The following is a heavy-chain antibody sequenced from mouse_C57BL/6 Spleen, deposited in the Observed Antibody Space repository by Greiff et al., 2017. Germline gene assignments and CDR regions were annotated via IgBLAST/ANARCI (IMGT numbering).Heavy chain of an antibody. CDR3: ARDGDSNSAFAY. Sequence: EVQVVESGGGLVKPGGSLKLSCAASGFTFSSYAMSWVRQTPEKRLEWVATISDGGSYTYYPDNVKGRFTISRDNAKNNLYLQMSHLKSDDTAMYYCARDGDSNSAFAYWGQGTLVTVSA. D-gene: IGHD2-5*01. CDR2: ISDGGSYT. CDR1: GFTFSSYA. V-gene: IGHV5-4*01. J-gene: IGHJ3*01.